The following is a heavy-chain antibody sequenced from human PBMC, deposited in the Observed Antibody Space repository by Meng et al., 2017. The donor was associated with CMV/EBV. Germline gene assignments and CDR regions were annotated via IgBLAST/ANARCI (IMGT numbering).Heavy chain of an antibody. Sequence: SETLSLTCTVSGGSVSSCSYYWSWIRQPPGQGLEWIGYIYYSGSTNYNPSLKSRVTISVDTSKNQFYLKLSSVTAEDTAVYYCARDRLVDCSSTSCSPGGFDPWGQGTLVTVSS. V-gene: IGHV4-61*01. CDR1: GGSVSSCSYY. CDR3: ARDRLVDCSSTSCSPGGFDP. CDR2: IYYSGST. J-gene: IGHJ5*02. D-gene: IGHD2-2*01.